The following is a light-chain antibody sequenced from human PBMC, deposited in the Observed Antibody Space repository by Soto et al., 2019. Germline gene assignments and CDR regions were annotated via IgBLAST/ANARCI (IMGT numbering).Light chain of an antibody. CDR1: QGISNY. J-gene: IGKJ3*01. Sequence: DIQMTQSPSSLSASVGDRVTITCRASQGISNYLAWYQQQPWKVPKLLIYAASTLQSGVPSRFSGSSSGTDFTLTISSLQPEDVATYYCQKYNNAPFTFGPGTNVDIK. V-gene: IGKV1-27*01. CDR2: AAS. CDR3: QKYNNAPFT.